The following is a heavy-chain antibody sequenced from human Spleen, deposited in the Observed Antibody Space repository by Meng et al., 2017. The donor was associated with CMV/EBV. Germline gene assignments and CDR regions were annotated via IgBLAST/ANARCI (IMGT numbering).Heavy chain of an antibody. CDR2: INHSGST. CDR1: GGSLSSYY. Sequence: CAVYGGSLSSYYWRGMRQAPVKVLECVGEINHSGSTDYNRFIKSRVNISVAMYKKQFSLKLSSVTVADTAVYHCARANRVLRFLTDPWGQGTLVTVSS. J-gene: IGHJ5*02. CDR3: ARANRVLRFLTDP. D-gene: IGHD3-3*01. V-gene: IGHV4-34*01.